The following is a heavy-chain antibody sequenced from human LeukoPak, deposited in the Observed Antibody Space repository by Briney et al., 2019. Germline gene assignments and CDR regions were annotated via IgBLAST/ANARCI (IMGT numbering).Heavy chain of an antibody. V-gene: IGHV3-11*04. J-gene: IGHJ4*02. CDR1: GFTFSDYY. D-gene: IGHD1-1*01. CDR3: ARDTSMAAFDY. CDR2: ISSGRTT. Sequence: GGSLRLSCAASGFTFSDYYMSWIRQASGKGLEWVSYISSGRTTYYADSVKGRFTISRDNAKNSLYLQMNSLRAEDTAIYYCARDTSMAAFDYWGQGTLVTVSS.